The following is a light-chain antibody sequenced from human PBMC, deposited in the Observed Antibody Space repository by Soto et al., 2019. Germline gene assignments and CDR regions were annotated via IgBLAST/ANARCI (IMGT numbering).Light chain of an antibody. V-gene: IGKV3-15*01. CDR3: QQYNNWPLT. CDR1: QSVSSN. CDR2: GAS. Sequence: EIVMTQSPATLSVSPGERATLSCRASQSVSSNLAWYQQKPGQAPRLLIYGASTRATGIPARFSGSGSGTEFTLTISSLQSEYFAFYYCQQYNNWPLTFGGGTKVEIK. J-gene: IGKJ4*01.